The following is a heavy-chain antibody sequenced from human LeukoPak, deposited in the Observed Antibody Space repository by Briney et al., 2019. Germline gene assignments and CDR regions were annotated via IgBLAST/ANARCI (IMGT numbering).Heavy chain of an antibody. Sequence: ASVKVSCKTSGYTFTGYYMHWVRQAPGQGLEWMGWINPYSGDTNYAQKFQGRVTMTRDTSISTAYLQWSSLKASDTAMYYCARGQLSGSYYLVAFDIWGQGTMVTVSS. CDR2: INPYSGDT. CDR3: ARGQLSGSYYLVAFDI. V-gene: IGHV1-2*02. D-gene: IGHD1-26*01. CDR1: GYTFTGYY. J-gene: IGHJ3*02.